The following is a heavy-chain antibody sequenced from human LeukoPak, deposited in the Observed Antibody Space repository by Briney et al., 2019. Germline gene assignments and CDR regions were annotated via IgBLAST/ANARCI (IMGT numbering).Heavy chain of an antibody. J-gene: IGHJ4*02. Sequence: GGSLRLSCAASGFTVSSNYMSWVRQAPGKGLEWGSVIYSGGSTYYPDSVKGRVNISRDNSNNTLYLQMNSLRAEDTAVYYCARDRSYYYDSSGYYDYWGQGTLVTVSS. V-gene: IGHV3-66*01. CDR3: ARDRSYYYDSSGYYDY. CDR2: IYSGGST. CDR1: GFTVSSNY. D-gene: IGHD3-22*01.